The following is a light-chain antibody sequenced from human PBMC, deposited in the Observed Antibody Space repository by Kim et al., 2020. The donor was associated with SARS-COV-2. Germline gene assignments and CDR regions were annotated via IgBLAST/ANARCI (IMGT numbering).Light chain of an antibody. CDR1: QSISSY. CDR3: QQSYKLPYT. CDR2: AAS. V-gene: IGKV1-39*01. Sequence: DIQMTQSPSSLSATVGDRVTITCRASQSISSYLNWYQQKPGKAPKLLIYAASSLQTGVPSRFSGSGSGTDFTLTISSLQPEDCATYYCQQSYKLPYTFGQGTKLEI. J-gene: IGKJ2*01.